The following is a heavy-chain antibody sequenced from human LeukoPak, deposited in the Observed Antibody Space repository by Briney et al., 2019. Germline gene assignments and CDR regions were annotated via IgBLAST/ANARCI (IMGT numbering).Heavy chain of an antibody. Sequence: ASVKVSCKASGGTFSSYAISWVRQAPGQGLEWMGGIIPTFGTANYAQKFQGRVTITTDESTSTAYMELSSLRSEDTAVYYCARGPHRYNWNFSYMDVWGKGTTVTVSS. CDR3: ARGPHRYNWNFSYMDV. V-gene: IGHV1-69*05. D-gene: IGHD1-20*01. J-gene: IGHJ6*03. CDR2: IIPTFGTA. CDR1: GGTFSSYA.